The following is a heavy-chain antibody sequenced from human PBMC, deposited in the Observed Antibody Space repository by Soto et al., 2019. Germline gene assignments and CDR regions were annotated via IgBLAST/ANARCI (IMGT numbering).Heavy chain of an antibody. D-gene: IGHD2-2*01. Sequence: GESLKISCTGFGYTFNTFWISWVRQMPGKGLEWMGRIDPRDSYVNYSPSFQGHVTISADKSISTAYLQWGSLKASDTAMYYCARLYCTTSTCDSWFDHWGQGTLVTVSS. CDR2: IDPRDSYV. J-gene: IGHJ5*02. V-gene: IGHV5-10-1*01. CDR1: GYTFNTFW. CDR3: ARLYCTTSTCDSWFDH.